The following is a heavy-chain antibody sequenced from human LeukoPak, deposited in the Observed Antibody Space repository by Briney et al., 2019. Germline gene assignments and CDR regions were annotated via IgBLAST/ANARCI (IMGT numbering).Heavy chain of an antibody. CDR1: GFTVSSNH. J-gene: IGHJ4*02. CDR3: ARDSMSHYYFDY. CDR2: LYSGGTT. D-gene: IGHD2-2*01. Sequence: SGGSLRLSCVASGFTVSSNHMNWVRQAPGKGLEWVSILYSGGTTYYEDSVKGRFTISRDNSKNTLYLQMNSLRAEDTAVYFCARDSMSHYYFDYWGQGTLVTVS. V-gene: IGHV3-53*01.